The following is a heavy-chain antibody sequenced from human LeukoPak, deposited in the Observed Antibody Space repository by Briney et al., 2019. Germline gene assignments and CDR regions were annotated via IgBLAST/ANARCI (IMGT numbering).Heavy chain of an antibody. CDR2: INAGNGNT. CDR1: GYTFTSYA. Sequence: ASVKVSCKASGYTFTSYAMHWVRQAPGQRLEWMGWINAGNGNTKYSQKFQGRVTITRDTSASTAYMELSSLRSEDTAVYYCARVPLRIAEAGTFDYWGKGTLVTVSS. J-gene: IGHJ4*02. CDR3: ARVPLRIAEAGTFDY. D-gene: IGHD6-13*01. V-gene: IGHV1-3*01.